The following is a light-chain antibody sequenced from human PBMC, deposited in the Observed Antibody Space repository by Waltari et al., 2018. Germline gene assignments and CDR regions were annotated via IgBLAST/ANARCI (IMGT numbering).Light chain of an antibody. V-gene: IGLV1-40*01. J-gene: IGLJ3*02. CDR1: SSNIAAQYD. CDR2: GNN. Sequence: QSVLPQPPSVSRAPGQRVTISCTESSSNIAAQYDVQWYRQLPGTAPKLLIYGNNNRPSRVPDRFSGSRSGTSASLAITGLQAEDEADYYCQSYDSGLSGWVFGGGTKLTVL. CDR3: QSYDSGLSGWV.